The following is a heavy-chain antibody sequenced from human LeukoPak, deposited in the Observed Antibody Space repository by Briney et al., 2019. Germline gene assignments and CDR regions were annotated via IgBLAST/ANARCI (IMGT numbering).Heavy chain of an antibody. V-gene: IGHV3-23*01. D-gene: IGHD3-22*01. Sequence: PGGSLRLSCAASGFTVSSNEMSWVRQAPGKGLEWVSAISGSGGSTYYADSVKGRFTISRDNSKNTLYLQMNSLRAEDTAVYYCAKDLPGYYDSSGYLDYWGQGTLVTVSS. J-gene: IGHJ4*02. CDR3: AKDLPGYYDSSGYLDY. CDR2: ISGSGGST. CDR1: GFTVSSNE.